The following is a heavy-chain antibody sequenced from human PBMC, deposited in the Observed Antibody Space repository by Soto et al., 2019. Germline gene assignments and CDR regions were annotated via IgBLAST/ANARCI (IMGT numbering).Heavy chain of an antibody. CDR2: IVVGSGNT. J-gene: IGHJ4*02. CDR3: AADPGDTRNFDY. Sequence: SVKVSCKASGFTFTSSAVQWVRQARGQRLEWIGWIVVGSGNTNYAQKFQERVTITRDMSTSTAYMELSSLRSEDTAVYYCAADPGDTRNFDYWGQGTLVTVSS. V-gene: IGHV1-58*01. CDR1: GFTFTSSA.